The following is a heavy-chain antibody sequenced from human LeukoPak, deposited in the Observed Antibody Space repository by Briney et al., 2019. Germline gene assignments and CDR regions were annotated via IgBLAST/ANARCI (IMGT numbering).Heavy chain of an antibody. Sequence: ASVKVSCKASGGTFSSYAISWVRQAPGQGLEWMGGIIPIFGTANYAQKFQGRVTITADDSTSTAYMELSSLRSEDTAVYYCARDPYGDYYYGMDVWGQGTTVTVSS. D-gene: IGHD4-17*01. J-gene: IGHJ6*02. V-gene: IGHV1-69*13. CDR2: IIPIFGTA. CDR3: ARDPYGDYYYGMDV. CDR1: GGTFSSYA.